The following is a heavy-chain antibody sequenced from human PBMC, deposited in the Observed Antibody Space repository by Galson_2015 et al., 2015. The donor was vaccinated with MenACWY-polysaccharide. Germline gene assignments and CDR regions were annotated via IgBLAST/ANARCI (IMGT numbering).Heavy chain of an antibody. CDR3: ARDISSKWYDY. CDR2: IWHGGDHK. D-gene: IGHD6-13*01. J-gene: IGHJ4*02. Sequence: SLRLSCAASGFTFSNYGMHWVRQAPGKGLEWVAVIWHGGDHKYYAESAKGRFSISRDNSKNTLYLQMNSLRVEDMAVYFCARDISSKWYDYWGQGTLVTVSS. CDR1: GFTFSNYG. V-gene: IGHV3-33*01.